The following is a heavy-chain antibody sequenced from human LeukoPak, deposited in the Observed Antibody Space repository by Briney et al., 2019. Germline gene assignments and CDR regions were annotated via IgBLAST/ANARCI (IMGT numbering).Heavy chain of an antibody. CDR3: AKSVYHSGNY. Sequence: GGSLRLSCAASGFTVSTYGMSWVRQAPGKGLEWVSSISGGSTYYADSVKGRFTISRDNSKNTVSLQMNSLRAEDTAVYYCAKSVYHSGNYWGQGTLVTVSS. D-gene: IGHD3-10*01. CDR1: GFTVSTYG. CDR2: ISGGST. J-gene: IGHJ4*02. V-gene: IGHV3-23*01.